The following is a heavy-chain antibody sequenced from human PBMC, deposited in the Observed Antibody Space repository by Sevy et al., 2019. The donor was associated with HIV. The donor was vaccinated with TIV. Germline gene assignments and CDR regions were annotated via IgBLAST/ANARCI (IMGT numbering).Heavy chain of an antibody. D-gene: IGHD3-10*01. CDR3: VKEGRDDFIPYLDF. CDR2: VSRNGGTP. V-gene: IGHV3-23*01. Sequence: GGALRLSCAGSGFTFGGYMMNWFRQAPGRGLEWVARVSRNGGTPEYGDSAKGRFTISRGNSKNTVYLQLKELRAEDTALYYCVKEGRDDFIPYLDFWGQGILVTVSS. J-gene: IGHJ4*02. CDR1: GFTFGGYM.